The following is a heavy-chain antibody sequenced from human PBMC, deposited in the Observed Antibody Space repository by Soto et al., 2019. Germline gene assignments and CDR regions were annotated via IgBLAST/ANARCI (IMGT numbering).Heavy chain of an antibody. Sequence: GGSLRLSCAASGFKFSSYAMSWVRQAPGKGLEWVSSISGDGGSTYYADSVKGRFTISRDNSKNTLYVQMKNLRAEDTALYYCAKTRDPSSSPYYYYYYGMDVWGQGTTVTVSS. CDR2: ISGDGGST. D-gene: IGHD6-13*01. CDR1: GFKFSSYA. CDR3: AKTRDPSSSPYYYYYYGMDV. V-gene: IGHV3-23*01. J-gene: IGHJ6*02.